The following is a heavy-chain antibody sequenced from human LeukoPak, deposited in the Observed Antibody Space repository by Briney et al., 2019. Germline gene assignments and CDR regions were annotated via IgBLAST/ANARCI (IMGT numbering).Heavy chain of an antibody. D-gene: IGHD4-23*01. V-gene: IGHV3-20*04. CDR3: ARFVDFGGFDY. CDR1: GFTFDDYG. CDR2: INWNGDST. J-gene: IGHJ4*02. Sequence: GGSLRLSCAASGFTFDDYGMTWVRQAPGKGLEWVSSINWNGDSTHYADSVRGRFTISRDNAKNSLYLQMNSLRAEDTSFYYCARFVDFGGFDYWGQETLVTVSS.